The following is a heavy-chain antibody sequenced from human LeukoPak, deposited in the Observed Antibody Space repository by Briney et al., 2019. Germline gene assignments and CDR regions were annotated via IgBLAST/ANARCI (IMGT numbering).Heavy chain of an antibody. V-gene: IGHV4-39*07. D-gene: IGHD2-2*01. CDR1: GGSISSSSYY. CDR3: ARDSPNNNIVVVPAAFDY. CDR2: IYYSGST. J-gene: IGHJ4*02. Sequence: PSETLSLTCTVSGGSISSSSYYWGWIRQPPGKGLEWIGSIYYSGSTYYNPSPKSRVTISVDTSKNQFSLKLSSVTAADTAVYYCARDSPNNNIVVVPAAFDYWGQGTLVTVSS.